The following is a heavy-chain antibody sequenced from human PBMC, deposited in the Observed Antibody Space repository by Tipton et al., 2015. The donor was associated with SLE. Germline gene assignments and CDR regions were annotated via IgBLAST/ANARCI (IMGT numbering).Heavy chain of an antibody. Sequence: TLSLTCTVSGGSISSGGYYWSWIRQHPGKGLEWIGYIYYGGSTHYNPSLKSRVTISVDTSKNQFSLKLSSVTAADTAVYYCARRPPAWNHYYGMDVWGQGTTVTVSS. CDR1: GGSISSGGYY. CDR2: IYYGGST. V-gene: IGHV4-31*03. D-gene: IGHD1-1*01. J-gene: IGHJ6*02. CDR3: ARRPPAWNHYYGMDV.